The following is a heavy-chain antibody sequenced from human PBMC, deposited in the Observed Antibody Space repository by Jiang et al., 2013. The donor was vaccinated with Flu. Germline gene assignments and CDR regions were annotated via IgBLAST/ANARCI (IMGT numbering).Heavy chain of an antibody. V-gene: IGHV1-69*04. CDR1: GALSSYA. J-gene: IGHJ6*04. CDR2: IIPILGIA. D-gene: IGHD3-3*01. CDR3: ARERVTIFTGWTTSMDV. Sequence: EVKKPGSSVKVSCKASGALSSYAISWVRQAPGQGLEWMGRIIPILGIANYAQKFQGRVTITADKSTSTAYMELSGLRSEDTAVYYCARERVTIFTGWTTSMDVWGKGTTVTVSS.